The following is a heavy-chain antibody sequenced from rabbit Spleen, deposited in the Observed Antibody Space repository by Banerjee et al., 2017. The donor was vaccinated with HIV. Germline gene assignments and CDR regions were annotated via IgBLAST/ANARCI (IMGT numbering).Heavy chain of an antibody. CDR3: ARDLDGVIGWNFGW. D-gene: IGHD1-1*01. V-gene: IGHV1S45*01. CDR1: GLDFSVGDV. CDR2: IAGSSSGFT. J-gene: IGHJ4*01. Sequence: QQQLVESGGGLVKPGASLTLSCKASGLDFSVGDVMCWVRQAPGKGLEWISCIAGSSSGFTYSATWAKGRFTISKTSSTTVTLQMTSLTAADTATYFCARDLDGVIGWNFGWWGPGTLVTVS.